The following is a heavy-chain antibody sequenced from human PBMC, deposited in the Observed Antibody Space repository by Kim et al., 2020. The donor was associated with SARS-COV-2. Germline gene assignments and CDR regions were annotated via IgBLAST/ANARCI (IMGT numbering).Heavy chain of an antibody. J-gene: IGHJ1*01. V-gene: IGHV4-39*01. CDR3: AGTYYYDSSGYYYGRGRYFQH. CDR1: GGSISSSSYY. Sequence: SETLSLTCTVSGGSISSSSYYWGWIRQPPGKGLEWIGSIYYSGSTYYNPSLKSRVTISVDTSKNQFSLKLSSVTAADTAVYYCAGTYYYDSSGYYYGRGRYFQHWGQGTLVTVAS. D-gene: IGHD3-22*01. CDR2: IYYSGST.